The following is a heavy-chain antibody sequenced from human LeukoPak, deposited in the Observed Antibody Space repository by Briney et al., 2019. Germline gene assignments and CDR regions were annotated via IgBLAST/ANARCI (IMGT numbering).Heavy chain of an antibody. Sequence: GGSLRLSCAASGFTFSAYSMIWVRQAPGKGLEWVSYSSTTGNTIHYTDSVKGRFTISRDNSKNTLYLQMNSLRADDTAVYYCAKDFSSSGYYFDYWGQGTLVTVSS. CDR2: SSTTGNTI. CDR3: AKDFSSSGYYFDY. CDR1: GFTFSAYS. V-gene: IGHV3-48*01. J-gene: IGHJ4*02. D-gene: IGHD3-22*01.